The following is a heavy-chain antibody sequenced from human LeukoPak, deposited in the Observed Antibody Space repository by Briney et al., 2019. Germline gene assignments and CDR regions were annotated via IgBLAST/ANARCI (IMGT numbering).Heavy chain of an antibody. Sequence: SETLSLTCTVSGGSISSYYWSWIRQPPGKGLEWIGYIYYSGSTNYNPSLKSRVTISVDTSENQFSLKLRSVTAADTAVYYCARDRYGYDSSFDYWGQGTLVTVSS. J-gene: IGHJ4*02. CDR2: IYYSGST. D-gene: IGHD5-12*01. CDR3: ARDRYGYDSSFDY. CDR1: GGSISSYY. V-gene: IGHV4-59*01.